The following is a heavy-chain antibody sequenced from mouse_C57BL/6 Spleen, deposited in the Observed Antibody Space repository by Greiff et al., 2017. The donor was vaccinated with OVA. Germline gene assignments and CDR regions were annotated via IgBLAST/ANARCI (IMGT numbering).Heavy chain of an antibody. CDR2: IYPRSGNT. J-gene: IGHJ1*03. Sequence: LQESGAELARPGASVKLSCKASGYTFTSYGISWVKQRTGQGLEWIGEIYPRSGNTYYNEKFKGKATLTADKSSSTAYMELRSLTSEDSAVYFCARSHYGRSTRYFDVWGTGTTVTVSS. CDR3: ARSHYGRSTRYFDV. CDR1: GYTFTSYG. D-gene: IGHD1-1*01. V-gene: IGHV1-81*01.